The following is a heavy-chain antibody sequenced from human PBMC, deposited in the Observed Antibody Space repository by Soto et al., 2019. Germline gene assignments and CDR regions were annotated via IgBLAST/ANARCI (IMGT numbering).Heavy chain of an antibody. V-gene: IGHV1-69*12. J-gene: IGHJ6*02. Sequence: QVQLVQSGAEVKKPGSSVKVSCKASGGTFSTYTVSWVRQGPGQGLEWMGGIIPISGTVNYARKFQGRVTIIADESTSTAYMELRRLRSEDTAVYYCATYGGNMPTSYYYYGMDVWGQGTAVTVSS. CDR2: IIPISGTV. CDR1: GGTFSTYT. D-gene: IGHD3-16*01. CDR3: ATYGGNMPTSYYYYGMDV.